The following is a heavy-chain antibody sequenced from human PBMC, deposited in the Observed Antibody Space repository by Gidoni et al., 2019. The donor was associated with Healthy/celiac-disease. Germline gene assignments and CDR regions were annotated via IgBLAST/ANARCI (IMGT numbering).Heavy chain of an antibody. CDR1: GGSFSNYS. CDR3: ARGQGGQWLVRFDY. Sequence: QVQLQQWGAGLLKPSETLSLTCAVYGGSFSNYSWSWIRQPPGKGLEWRGEINRSGSTNYNPSLKSRVTISVDTSKNQFSLKLGSVTAADTAVYYCARGQGGQWLVRFDYWGQGTLVTVSS. J-gene: IGHJ4*02. CDR2: INRSGST. D-gene: IGHD6-19*01. V-gene: IGHV4-34*01.